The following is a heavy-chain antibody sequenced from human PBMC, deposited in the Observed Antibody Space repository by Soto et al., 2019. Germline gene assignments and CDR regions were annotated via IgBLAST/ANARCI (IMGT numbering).Heavy chain of an antibody. CDR1: GYIFTSYG. CDR2: ISTHNGNT. CDR3: AGGDWDGSGAHH. Sequence: QVQLVQSGAEVKKPGASVKVSCEASGYIFTSYGINWVRQAPGQGLEWMGWISTHNGNTNYAQRVQGRLTMTTDTSTSTAYMELRSLRSDDTAIYYCAGGDWDGSGAHHWGQGILVTVSS. D-gene: IGHD2-21*02. V-gene: IGHV1-18*01. J-gene: IGHJ4*02.